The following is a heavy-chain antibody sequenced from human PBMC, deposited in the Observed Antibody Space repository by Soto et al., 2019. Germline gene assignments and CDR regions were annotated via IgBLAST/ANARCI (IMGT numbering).Heavy chain of an antibody. J-gene: IGHJ6*02. CDR3: ARVTGSGSYGMDV. CDR1: GYTLTGYY. V-gene: IGHV1-2*02. Sequence: ASVNVSCKSSGYTLTGYYMHWVRQAPGQGLEWMGWINPNSGGTNYAQKFQGRVTMTRDTSISTAYMELSRLRSDDTAVYYCARVTGSGSYGMDVWGQGTTVTVSS. D-gene: IGHD2-15*01. CDR2: INPNSGGT.